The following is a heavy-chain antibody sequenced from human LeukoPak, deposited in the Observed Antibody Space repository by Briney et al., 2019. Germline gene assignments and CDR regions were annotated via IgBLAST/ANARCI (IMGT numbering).Heavy chain of an antibody. CDR2: IYIDGRT. CDR3: ASMYSSGCP. J-gene: IGHJ5*02. D-gene: IGHD6-19*01. CDR1: GFIISSKY. V-gene: IGHV3-53*01. Sequence: GGSLRLSCAASGFIISSKYLSWVRQAPGKGLEWVSVIYIDGRTYYADSVKGRFTISRDISKNTVYLQMNSLRAEDTAVYYCASMYSSGCPWGQGTLVTVSS.